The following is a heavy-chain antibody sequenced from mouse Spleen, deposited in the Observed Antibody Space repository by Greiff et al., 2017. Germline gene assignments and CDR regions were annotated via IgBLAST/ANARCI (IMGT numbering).Heavy chain of an antibody. Sequence: EVKLMESGGGLVKPGGSLKLSCAASGFAFSSYDMSWVRQTPEKRLEWVAYISSGGGSTYYPDTVKGRFTISRDNAKNTLYLQMSSLKSEDTAMYYCASHSFAYWGQGTLVTVSA. V-gene: IGHV5-12-1*01. CDR1: GFAFSSYD. CDR3: ASHSFAY. J-gene: IGHJ3*01. CDR2: ISSGGGST.